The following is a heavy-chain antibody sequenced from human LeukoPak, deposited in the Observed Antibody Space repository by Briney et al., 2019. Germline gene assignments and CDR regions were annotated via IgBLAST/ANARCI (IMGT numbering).Heavy chain of an antibody. J-gene: IGHJ4*02. CDR1: GYTFIGYY. CDR3: ARGEYGSGTYYRGFDY. Sequence: GASVKVSCKAFGYTFIGYYIHWVREAPGHGLEWMGWISPNSGGTNYAQSFQDRIYMTRDTSISTAYMELNSLRSDDTAVYYCARGEYGSGTYYRGFDYWGQGTLVTVSS. V-gene: IGHV1-2*02. D-gene: IGHD3-10*01. CDR2: ISPNSGGT.